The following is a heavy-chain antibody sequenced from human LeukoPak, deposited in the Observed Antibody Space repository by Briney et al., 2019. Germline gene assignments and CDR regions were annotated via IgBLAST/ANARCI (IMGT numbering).Heavy chain of an antibody. V-gene: IGHV3-30*02. CDR2: TRYDGSNK. Sequence: GGSLRLSCAASGFTFSSYGMHWVRQAPGKGLEWVAFTRYDGSNKYYADSVKGRFTTSRDNSKNTLYLQMNSLRAEDTAVYHCAKDRSGSYSQGLDYWGQGTLVTVSS. CDR3: AKDRSGSYSQGLDY. J-gene: IGHJ4*02. CDR1: GFTFSSYG. D-gene: IGHD1-26*01.